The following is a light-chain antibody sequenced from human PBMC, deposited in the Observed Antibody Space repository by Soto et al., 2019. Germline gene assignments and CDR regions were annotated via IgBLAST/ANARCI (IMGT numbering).Light chain of an antibody. V-gene: IGLV2-8*01. CDR3: CSYAGNDNYV. CDR1: SCDVGGYNY. CDR2: EVN. J-gene: IGLJ1*01. Sequence: QSVLTQPPSASGSPGQSVTISCTGTSCDVGGYNYVSWYQQHPGKAPKLIIYEVNQRPSGVPDRFSGAKSGNTASLSVSGLQAEDEADYYCCSYAGNDNYVFGTGTKVTVL.